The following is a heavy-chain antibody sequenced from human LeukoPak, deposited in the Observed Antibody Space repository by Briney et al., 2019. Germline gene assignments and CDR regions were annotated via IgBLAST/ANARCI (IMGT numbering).Heavy chain of an antibody. CDR1: GFTFNSYG. CDR3: ARAYGSGSYYNTPDY. D-gene: IGHD3-10*01. J-gene: IGHJ4*02. V-gene: IGHV3-33*01. Sequence: GGSLRLSCAASGFTFNSYGMHWVRQAPGKRLEWVAVIRYDGSNKYYADSVKGRFTISRDNSKNTLYLQMNSLRAEDTAVYYCARAYGSGSYYNTPDYWGQGTLVTVSS. CDR2: IRYDGSNK.